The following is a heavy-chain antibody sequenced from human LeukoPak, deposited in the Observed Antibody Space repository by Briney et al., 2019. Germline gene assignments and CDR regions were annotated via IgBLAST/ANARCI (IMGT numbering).Heavy chain of an antibody. D-gene: IGHD6-13*01. J-gene: IGHJ4*02. CDR3: ARDQGSSWGLFDY. CDR1: GGSISSYY. CDR2: IYYSGST. V-gene: IGHV4-59*01. Sequence: SETLSLTCTVSGGSISSYYWSWIRQPPGKGLEWIGYIYYSGSTNYNPSLKSRVTISVDTSKNQFSLRLSSVTAADTAVYYCARDQGSSWGLFDYWGQGTLVTVSS.